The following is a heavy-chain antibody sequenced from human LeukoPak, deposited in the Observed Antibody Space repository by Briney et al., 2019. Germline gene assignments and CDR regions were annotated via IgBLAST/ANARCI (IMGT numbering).Heavy chain of an antibody. V-gene: IGHV5-51*01. D-gene: IGHD4-17*01. CDR3: AISTTVTTYYFDY. CDR2: IYPGDSDT. CDR1: GYSFTSYW. J-gene: IGHJ4*02. Sequence: GESLKISCKGSGYSFTSYWIGWVRQMPGKGLEWMGIIYPGDSDTRYSPSFQGQVTISADKSISTAYLQWSSLKASDTGMYYCAISTTVTTYYFDYWGQGTLVTVSS.